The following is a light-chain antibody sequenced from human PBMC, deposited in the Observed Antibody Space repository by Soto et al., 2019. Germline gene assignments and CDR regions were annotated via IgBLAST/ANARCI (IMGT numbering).Light chain of an antibody. Sequence: QSVLTQPRSVSGSPGQSVTISCTGTSSDVGGYNYVSWYQEQPGKAPKLMIYDVSKRPSGVPDRFSGSKSGNTASLTISLLQAEDEADYYCCSYAGSYSYVFGTGTKLTVL. CDR1: SSDVGGYNY. V-gene: IGLV2-11*01. CDR3: CSYAGSYSYV. J-gene: IGLJ1*01. CDR2: DVS.